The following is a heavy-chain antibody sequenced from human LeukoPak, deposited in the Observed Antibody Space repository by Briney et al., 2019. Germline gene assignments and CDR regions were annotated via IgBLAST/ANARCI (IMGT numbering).Heavy chain of an antibody. D-gene: IGHD2-2*03. Sequence: ASVKVSCKTSGYTFTSSHLHWVRQAPGQGLEWMGAINPDSGATFYAHNFQGRVAVTSDTSTSTLYMELSSLRSEDTAVYYCARELGVAFDLDNYFDYWGQGTLVTVSS. CDR2: INPDSGAT. J-gene: IGHJ4*02. CDR3: ARELGVAFDLDNYFDY. CDR1: GYTFTSSH. V-gene: IGHV1-46*01.